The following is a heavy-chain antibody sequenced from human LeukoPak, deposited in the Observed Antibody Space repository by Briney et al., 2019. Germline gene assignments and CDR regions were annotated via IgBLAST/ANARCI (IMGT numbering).Heavy chain of an antibody. J-gene: IGHJ4*02. V-gene: IGHV3-21*04. CDR3: ARDIDDYPFDY. Sequence: GGSLRLSCAASGFTFSSYSTNWVRQAPGKGLEWVSSISSSSSYIYYADSVKGRFTISRDNAKNSLYLQMNSLRAEDTAVYYCARDIDDYPFDYWGQGTLVTVSS. D-gene: IGHD5-24*01. CDR2: ISSSSSYI. CDR1: GFTFSSYS.